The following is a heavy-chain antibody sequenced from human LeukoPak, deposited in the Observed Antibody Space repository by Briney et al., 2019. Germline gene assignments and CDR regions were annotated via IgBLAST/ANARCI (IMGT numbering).Heavy chain of an antibody. J-gene: IGHJ4*02. CDR1: GGSSRTYY. V-gene: IGHV4-4*09. CDR2: IHTSGST. Sequence: PSETLSLTCTVSGGSSRTYYWRWLRQPPGKGLEWIGNIHTSGSTSYNPSLKRRVTMSVDTSNNQFSLRLSSVTAADTAVYYCARPGQSSWSVCFDYWGQGTVVTVSS. CDR3: ARPGQSSWSVCFDY. D-gene: IGHD2-2*01.